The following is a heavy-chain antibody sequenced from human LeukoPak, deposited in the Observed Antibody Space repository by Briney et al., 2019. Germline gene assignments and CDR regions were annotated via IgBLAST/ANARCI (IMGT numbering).Heavy chain of an antibody. CDR3: VRDRLVPAATPHFDY. J-gene: IGHJ4*02. V-gene: IGHV3-33*01. D-gene: IGHD2-2*01. CDR2: IWYDGSNK. CDR1: GFTFSSYG. Sequence: SGGSLRLSCAASGFTFSSYGMHWVRQAPGKGLEWVAVIWYDGSNKYYADSVKGRFTISRDNSKNTLYLQMNSLRAEDTAVYYCVRDRLVPAATPHFDYWGQGTLVTVSS.